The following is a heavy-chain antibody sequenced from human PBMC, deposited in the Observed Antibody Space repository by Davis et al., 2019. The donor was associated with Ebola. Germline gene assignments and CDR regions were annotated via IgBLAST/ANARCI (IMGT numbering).Heavy chain of an antibody. CDR1: GGRNG. J-gene: IGHJ4*02. CDR2: IRYDGSKA. V-gene: IGHV3-30*02. Sequence: GESLKISCAASGGRNGMHWVRQAPGKGLEWVAFIRYDGSKAYHADSVKGRFTISRDNAKNSLYLQMNSLRDEDTAVYYCAREGDYYDSSGYYGYWGQGTLVTVSS. CDR3: AREGDYYDSSGYYGY. D-gene: IGHD3-22*01.